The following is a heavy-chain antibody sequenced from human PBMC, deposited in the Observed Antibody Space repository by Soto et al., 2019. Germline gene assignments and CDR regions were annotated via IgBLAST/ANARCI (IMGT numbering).Heavy chain of an antibody. D-gene: IGHD2-2*01. V-gene: IGHV3-23*01. Sequence: EVQLLESGGGLVQPGGSLRLSCAASGFTFSSYAMSWVRQAPGKGLEWVSAISGSGGSTYYADSVKGRFTISRNNSKNTLYLQMNSLRAEDTAVYYCAKHWEVVGYCSSTSRHTTGFDYWGQGTLVTVSS. CDR2: ISGSGGST. CDR1: GFTFSSYA. J-gene: IGHJ4*02. CDR3: AKHWEVVGYCSSTSRHTTGFDY.